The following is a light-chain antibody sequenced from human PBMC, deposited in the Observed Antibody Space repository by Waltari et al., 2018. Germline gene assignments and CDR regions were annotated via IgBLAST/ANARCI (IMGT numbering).Light chain of an antibody. J-gene: IGLJ3*02. Sequence: QSVLTQPPSVSVAPGQKVTISCSGSSSNIWNYYSSWYQQLPGTAPKLLIYDINKRPSGIPDRFSGSKSGTSATLDITGLQTGDEADYYCGTWDTSLSVWVFGGGTKLTVL. CDR3: GTWDTSLSVWV. CDR1: SSNIWNYY. V-gene: IGLV1-51*01. CDR2: DIN.